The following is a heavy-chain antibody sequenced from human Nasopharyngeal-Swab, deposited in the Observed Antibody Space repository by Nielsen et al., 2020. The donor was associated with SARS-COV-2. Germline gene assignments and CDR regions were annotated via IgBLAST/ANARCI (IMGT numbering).Heavy chain of an antibody. Sequence: GESLKISCAASGFTFSSYAMSWVRQTPGQGLEWVSAISGSGGVRFYADSVKGRFTISRDNSKNTLFLQMNSLRAEDTAVYYCAKDRSCTNGVCIFDYWGQGTLVTVSS. J-gene: IGHJ4*02. CDR1: GFTFSSYA. CDR2: ISGSGGVR. D-gene: IGHD2-8*01. V-gene: IGHV3-23*01. CDR3: AKDRSCTNGVCIFDY.